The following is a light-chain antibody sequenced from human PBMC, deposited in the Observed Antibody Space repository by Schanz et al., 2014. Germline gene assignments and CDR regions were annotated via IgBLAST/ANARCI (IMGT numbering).Light chain of an antibody. J-gene: IGLJ2*01. Sequence: QSALTQPASVSGSPGQSITISCTGTSSDVGGYNYVSWYQQYPGKAPKLMIYDVSNRPSGVSNRFSGSKSGNTASLTISGLQAEDEADYYCCSYAGRSTDVVFGGGTKLTVL. CDR3: CSYAGRSTDVV. CDR1: SSDVGGYNY. V-gene: IGLV2-14*03. CDR2: DVS.